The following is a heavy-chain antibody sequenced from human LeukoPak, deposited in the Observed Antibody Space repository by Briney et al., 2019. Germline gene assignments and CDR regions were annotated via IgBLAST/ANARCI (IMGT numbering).Heavy chain of an antibody. Sequence: GGSLRLSCAASGFTFSSYAMHWVRQAPGKGLEWVAVISYDGSNKYYADSVKGRFTISRDNSKNTLYLQMNSPRAEDTAVYYCAKAGYSGYEFDYWGQGTLVTVSS. CDR1: GFTFSSYA. CDR2: ISYDGSNK. V-gene: IGHV3-30-3*01. CDR3: AKAGYSGYEFDY. J-gene: IGHJ4*02. D-gene: IGHD5-12*01.